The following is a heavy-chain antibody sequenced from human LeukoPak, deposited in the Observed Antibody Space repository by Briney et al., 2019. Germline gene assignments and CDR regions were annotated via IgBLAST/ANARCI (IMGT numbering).Heavy chain of an antibody. CDR3: ARAPYCGGDCYSVGAFDY. CDR1: GGSISSGGYY. D-gene: IGHD2-21*02. CDR2: IYHSGST. J-gene: IGHJ4*02. V-gene: IGHV4-30-2*01. Sequence: SETLSLTCTVSGGSISSGGYYWSWIRQPPGKGLEWIGYIYHSGSTYYNPSLKSRVTISVDTSKNQFSLKLSSVTAADTAVYYCARAPYCGGDCYSVGAFDYWGQGTLVTVSS.